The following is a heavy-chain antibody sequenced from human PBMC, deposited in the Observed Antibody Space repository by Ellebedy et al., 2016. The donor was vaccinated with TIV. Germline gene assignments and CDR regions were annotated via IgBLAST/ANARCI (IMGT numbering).Heavy chain of an antibody. J-gene: IGHJ4*02. D-gene: IGHD2-21*01. Sequence: ASVKVSCKASGYGFSNSVLHWVRQAPGQRPEWMGWVTTGNGRTQYSPRFRGRVTISRDTAANTAYMDLGDLKSEDTAVYYCARGTCQKGTCYYFFDLWGQGTPVIVSS. CDR1: GYGFSNSV. CDR3: ARGTCQKGTCYYFFDL. V-gene: IGHV1-3*04. CDR2: VTTGNGRT.